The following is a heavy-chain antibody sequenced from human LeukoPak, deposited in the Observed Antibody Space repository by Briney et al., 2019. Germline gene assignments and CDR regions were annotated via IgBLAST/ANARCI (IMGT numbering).Heavy chain of an antibody. CDR3: AKAPSRYSSSPAGFDP. Sequence: TGGSLRLSCAASGFTFSSYGMHWVRQAPGKGLEWVAFIRYDGSNKYYADSVKGRFTISRDNSKNTLYLQTNSLRAEDTAVYYCAKAPSRYSSSPAGFDPWGQGTLVTVSS. V-gene: IGHV3-30*02. J-gene: IGHJ5*02. CDR2: IRYDGSNK. CDR1: GFTFSSYG. D-gene: IGHD6-13*01.